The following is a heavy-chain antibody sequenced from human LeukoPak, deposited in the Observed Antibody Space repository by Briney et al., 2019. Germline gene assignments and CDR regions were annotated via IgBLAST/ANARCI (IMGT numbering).Heavy chain of an antibody. V-gene: IGHV4-59*01. Sequence: SETLSLTCTVSGGSISSYYWSWIRQPPGEGLEWIGYIYYSGSTNYNPSLKSRVTISVDTSKNQFSLKLSSVTAADTAVYYCARSPYGQPLDYWGQGTLVTVSS. D-gene: IGHD3-10*01. J-gene: IGHJ4*02. CDR3: ARSPYGQPLDY. CDR1: GGSISSYY. CDR2: IYYSGST.